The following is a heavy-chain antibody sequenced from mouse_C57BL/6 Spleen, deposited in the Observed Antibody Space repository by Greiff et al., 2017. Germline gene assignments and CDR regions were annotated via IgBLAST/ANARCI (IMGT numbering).Heavy chain of an antibody. Sequence: VQLQQSGPELVKPGASVTISCKASGYAFSSSWMNWVKQRPGKGLEWIGRIYPGDGDTNYNGKFKGKDTLTADKSSSTAYMQLSSLTSEDSAVYFCARSGHYYGSSPYYFDYWGQGTTLTVSS. D-gene: IGHD1-1*01. CDR2: IYPGDGDT. J-gene: IGHJ2*01. CDR1: GYAFSSSW. V-gene: IGHV1-82*01. CDR3: ARSGHYYGSSPYYFDY.